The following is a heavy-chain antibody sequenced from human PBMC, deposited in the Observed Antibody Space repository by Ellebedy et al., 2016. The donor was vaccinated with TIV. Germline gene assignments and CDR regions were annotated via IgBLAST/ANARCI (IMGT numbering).Heavy chain of an antibody. CDR2: INWNSGNI. J-gene: IGHJ4*02. CDR3: AKETYYDDVWIIH. D-gene: IGHD3-16*01. Sequence: GGSLRLXXAASGFIFDDYAMHWVRQAPGKGLEWVSGINWNSGNIGYADSVKGRFIISRDNAKNSLYLQMNSLRAEDTALYYCAKETYYDDVWIIHWGQGTLVTVSS. CDR1: GFIFDDYA. V-gene: IGHV3-9*01.